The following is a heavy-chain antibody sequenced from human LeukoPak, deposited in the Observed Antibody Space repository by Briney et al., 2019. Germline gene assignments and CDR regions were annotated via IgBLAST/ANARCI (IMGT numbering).Heavy chain of an antibody. CDR3: ARVPYQRGYSYGPYERTGPNNWFDP. CDR2: INPSGGST. J-gene: IGHJ5*02. Sequence: ASVKVSCKASGYTFTSYYMHWVRQAPGQGLEWMGIINPSGGSTSYAQKFQGRVTMTTDTSTSTAYMELRSLRSDDTAVYYCARVPYQRGYSYGPYERTGPNNWFDPWGQGTLVTVSS. D-gene: IGHD5-18*01. V-gene: IGHV1-46*01. CDR1: GYTFTSYY.